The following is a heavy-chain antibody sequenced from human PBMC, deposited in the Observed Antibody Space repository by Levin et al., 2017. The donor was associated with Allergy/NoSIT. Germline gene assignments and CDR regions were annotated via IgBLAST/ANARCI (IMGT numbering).Heavy chain of an antibody. CDR1: GFTFSSYG. CDR3: AKDRGWLRSGGAFDI. V-gene: IGHV3-30*18. D-gene: IGHD5-12*01. Sequence: GGSLRLSCAASGFTFSSYGMHWVRQAPGKGLEWVAVISYDGSNKYYADSVKGRFTISRDNSKNTLYLQMNSLRAEDTAVYYCAKDRGWLRSGGAFDIWGQGTMVTVSS. J-gene: IGHJ3*02. CDR2: ISYDGSNK.